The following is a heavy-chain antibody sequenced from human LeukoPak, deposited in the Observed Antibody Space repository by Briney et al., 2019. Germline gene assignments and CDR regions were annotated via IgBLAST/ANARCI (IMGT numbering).Heavy chain of an antibody. D-gene: IGHD7-27*01. V-gene: IGHV1-46*01. CDR2: INPSGGST. CDR3: ARMGNHGTLDY. Sequence: GASVKVSCKASGYTFTSYYIHWVRQAPGQGLEWMAIINPSGGSTSYAQKFQGRVTLTRDTSISTAYMELSRPRSDDTAVYYCARMGNHGTLDYWGQGTLVTVSS. CDR1: GYTFTSYY. J-gene: IGHJ4*02.